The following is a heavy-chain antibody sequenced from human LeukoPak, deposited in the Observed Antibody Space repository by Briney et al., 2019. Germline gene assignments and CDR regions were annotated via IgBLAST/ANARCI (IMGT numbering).Heavy chain of an antibody. CDR2: ISAYNGNT. V-gene: IGHV1-18*01. Sequence: GASVKVSCRASGYTFTSYGISWVRQAPGQGLEWMGWISAYNGNTNYAQKLQGRVTMTTDTSTSTAYMELRSLRSDDTAVYYCARDRRPSDSGSYHGNWGQGTLVTVSS. J-gene: IGHJ4*02. CDR3: ARDRRPSDSGSYHGN. CDR1: GYTFTSYG. D-gene: IGHD1-26*01.